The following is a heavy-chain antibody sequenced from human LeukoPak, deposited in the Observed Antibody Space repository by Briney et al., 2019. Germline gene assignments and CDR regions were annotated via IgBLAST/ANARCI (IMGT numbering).Heavy chain of an antibody. J-gene: IGHJ4*02. CDR3: AKDIAVVAATFGLDY. CDR1: GFTFDDYT. Sequence: GGSLRLSCAASGFTFDDYTMHWVRQAPGKGLEWVSLISWDGGSTYYADSVKGRFTISRDNSKNSLYLQMNSLRTEDTALYYCAKDIAVVAATFGLDYWGQGTLVTVSS. CDR2: ISWDGGST. V-gene: IGHV3-43*01. D-gene: IGHD2-15*01.